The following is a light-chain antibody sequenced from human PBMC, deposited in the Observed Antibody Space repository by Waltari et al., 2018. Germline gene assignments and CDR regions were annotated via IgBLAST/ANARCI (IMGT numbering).Light chain of an antibody. V-gene: IGKV1-27*01. CDR2: AAS. CDR1: QGITNY. CDR3: QEYKSAPFT. Sequence: DIQMTQSPSSLSASVGDRVSITCRASQGITNYLAWYQQKPGAVPKLHLYAASTLQSGVPSRFSGSGSGTDFTLTIASLQPEDVATYFCQEYKSAPFTFGPGTKVDL. J-gene: IGKJ3*01.